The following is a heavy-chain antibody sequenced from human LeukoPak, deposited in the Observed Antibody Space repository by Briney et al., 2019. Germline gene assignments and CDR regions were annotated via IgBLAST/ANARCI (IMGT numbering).Heavy chain of an antibody. J-gene: IGHJ4*02. CDR1: GFTFSSYW. CDR3: ARGVLVTTKTLFDY. CDR2: IKQDGSEK. D-gene: IGHD2-21*02. Sequence: GGSLRLSCAASGFTFSSYWMRWVRQAPGKGLEWVANIKQDGSEKYYVDSVKGRFTISRDNAKNSLYLQMNSLRAEDTAVYYCARGVLVTTKTLFDYWGQGTLVTVSS. V-gene: IGHV3-7*01.